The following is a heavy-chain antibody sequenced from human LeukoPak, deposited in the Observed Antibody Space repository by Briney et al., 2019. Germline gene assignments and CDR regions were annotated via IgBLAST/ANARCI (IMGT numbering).Heavy chain of an antibody. Sequence: PGGSLRLSCAASGFTFSSYSMNWVRQAPGKGLEWVSSISSSSSYIYYADSVKGRFTISRDNAKNSLYLQMNSLRAEDTAVYYCARGEYYDFWSGYYWGQGTLVTVSS. D-gene: IGHD3-3*01. CDR1: GFTFSSYS. J-gene: IGHJ4*02. V-gene: IGHV3-21*01. CDR3: ARGEYYDFWSGYY. CDR2: ISSSSSYI.